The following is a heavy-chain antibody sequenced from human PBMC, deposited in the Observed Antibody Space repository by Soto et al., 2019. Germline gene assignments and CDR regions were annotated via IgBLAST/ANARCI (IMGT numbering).Heavy chain of an antibody. D-gene: IGHD3-16*01. Sequence: GESLKISCKGSGYSFTSYWIGWVRQMPGKGLEWMGIIYPGDSDTRYSPSFQGQVTISADKSISTAYLQWSSLKASDTAMYYCARFWGDLNLRIYYYYGMDVWGQGTTVTVSS. V-gene: IGHV5-51*01. J-gene: IGHJ6*02. CDR3: ARFWGDLNLRIYYYYGMDV. CDR1: GYSFTSYW. CDR2: IYPGDSDT.